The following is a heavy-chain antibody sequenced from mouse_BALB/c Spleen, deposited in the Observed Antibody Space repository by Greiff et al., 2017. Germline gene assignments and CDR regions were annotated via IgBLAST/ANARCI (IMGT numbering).Heavy chain of an antibody. CDR2: INPSTGYT. CDR1: GYTFTSYW. D-gene: IGHD2-1*01. V-gene: IGHV1-7*01. Sequence: VQLQQSGAELAKPGASVKMSCKASGYTFTSYWMHWVKQRPGQGLEWIGYINPSTGYTEYNQKFKDKATLTADKSSSTAYMQLSSLTSEDSAVYYCARLGGNYSYAMDYWGQGTSVTVSS. J-gene: IGHJ4*01. CDR3: ARLGGNYSYAMDY.